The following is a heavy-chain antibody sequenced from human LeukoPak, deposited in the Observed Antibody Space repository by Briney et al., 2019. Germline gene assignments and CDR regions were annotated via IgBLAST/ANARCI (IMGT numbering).Heavy chain of an antibody. CDR2: IYYSGST. D-gene: IGHD2-8*01. Sequence: PSETLSLTCTVSGGSISSSSYSWGWIRQPPGKGLEWLGSIYYSGSTYYNPSLKSRVTISVDTSKNQFSLKLSSVTAADTAVYYCARGRMGYYYYYYMDVWGKGTTVTVSS. CDR1: GGSISSSSYS. CDR3: ARGRMGYYYYYYMDV. V-gene: IGHV4-39*07. J-gene: IGHJ6*03.